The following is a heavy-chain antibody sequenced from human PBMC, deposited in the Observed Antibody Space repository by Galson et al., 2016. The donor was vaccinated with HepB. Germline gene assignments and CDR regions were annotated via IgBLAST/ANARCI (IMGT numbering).Heavy chain of an antibody. V-gene: IGHV3-23*01. Sequence: SLRLSCAASGFTFSTYAMSWVRQAPGKGLECVSGISGSGGTTSYADSVKGRFTISRDNSKNTLLLQMNSLRAEDTAVYYCAKTLYGGNSDWGQGTLVTVSS. D-gene: IGHD4-23*01. CDR2: ISGSGGTT. CDR3: AKTLYGGNSD. J-gene: IGHJ4*02. CDR1: GFTFSTYA.